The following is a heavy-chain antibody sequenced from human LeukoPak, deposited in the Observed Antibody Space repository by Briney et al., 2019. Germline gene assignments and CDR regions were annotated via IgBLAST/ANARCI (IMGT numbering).Heavy chain of an antibody. J-gene: IGHJ5*02. CDR3: AKGGVWFGNSNP. D-gene: IGHD3-10*01. V-gene: IGHV3-23*01. CDR1: GFTLSSYG. CDR2: ISGSGGST. Sequence: GGSLRLSCAASGFTLSSYGMNWGRQAPGRGLEWVSGISGSGGSTYYADSLRGRFTISRDNSKNTLYLQMKSLGADDTAVYYCAKGGVWFGNSNPWGQGTLVTVSS.